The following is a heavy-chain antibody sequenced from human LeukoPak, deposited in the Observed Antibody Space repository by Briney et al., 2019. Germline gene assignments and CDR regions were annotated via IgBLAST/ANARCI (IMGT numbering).Heavy chain of an antibody. Sequence: GGSLRLSCAASGFTFSSYGMHWVRQAPGRGLEWVSAITGGGDFAKYADFVRGRFTISRDNSKNTVYLQMDGLRVEDTALYYCTKRITATAPFDSWGQGTLVIVSS. CDR1: GFTFSSYG. J-gene: IGHJ4*02. V-gene: IGHV3-23*01. CDR3: TKRITATAPFDS. CDR2: ITGGGDFA. D-gene: IGHD4-17*01.